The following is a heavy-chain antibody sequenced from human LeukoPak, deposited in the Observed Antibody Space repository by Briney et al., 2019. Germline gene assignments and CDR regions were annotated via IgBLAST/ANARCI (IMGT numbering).Heavy chain of an antibody. CDR1: GFTFSSHV. CDR2: ISSSGTIM. V-gene: IGHV3-48*03. CDR3: ARSPLFDVTNFDY. D-gene: IGHD3-10*02. J-gene: IGHJ4*02. Sequence: GGSLRLSCAASGFTFSSHVMNWVRQAPGKGLEWVSYISSSGTIMYYTDSVKGRFTISRDNAENSLFLQMNSLRAEDTAVYYCARSPLFDVTNFDYWGQGTLVTVSS.